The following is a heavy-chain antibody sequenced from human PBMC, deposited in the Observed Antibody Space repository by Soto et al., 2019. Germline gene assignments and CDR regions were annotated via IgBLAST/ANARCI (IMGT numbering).Heavy chain of an antibody. CDR1: GGSISCSY. Sequence: SETLSLTCSVSGGSISCSYWSWIRQSPGKGPEWLGYVYYTGSTNYSPSLRSRVSISVDTSKNEFSMRLSSVTAADTAVYFCARSVAVPGAHIDYWGQGTQVTV. CDR2: VYYTGST. D-gene: IGHD6-19*01. J-gene: IGHJ4*02. V-gene: IGHV4-59*01. CDR3: ARSVAVPGAHIDY.